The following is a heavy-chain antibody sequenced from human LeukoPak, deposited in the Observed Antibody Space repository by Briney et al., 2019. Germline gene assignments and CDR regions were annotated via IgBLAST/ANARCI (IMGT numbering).Heavy chain of an antibody. CDR3: ARHIAAAAGGDFDY. Sequence: ASVKVSCKASGGTISSYAISWVRQAPGQGLGWMEGIIPIFGTANYAQKFQGRVTITADESTSTAYMELSSLRSEDTAVYYCARHIAAAAGGDFDYWGQGTLVTVSS. V-gene: IGHV1-69*13. J-gene: IGHJ4*02. D-gene: IGHD6-13*01. CDR2: IIPIFGTA. CDR1: GGTISSYA.